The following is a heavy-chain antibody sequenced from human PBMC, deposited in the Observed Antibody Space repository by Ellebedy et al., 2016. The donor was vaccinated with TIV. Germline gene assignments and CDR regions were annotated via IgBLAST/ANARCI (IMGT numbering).Heavy chain of an antibody. CDR3: AKHPAVGSYYYMDV. Sequence: PGGSLRPSCAASGFSFSNYAMTWVRQAPGKGLEWVSSISGSGASTYYADSVKGRFTISRDNSKNTQYLQGNSLRAEDTAIYFCAKHPAVGSYYYMDVWGKGTTVTVSS. D-gene: IGHD3-10*01. V-gene: IGHV3-23*01. CDR2: ISGSGAST. J-gene: IGHJ6*03. CDR1: GFSFSNYA.